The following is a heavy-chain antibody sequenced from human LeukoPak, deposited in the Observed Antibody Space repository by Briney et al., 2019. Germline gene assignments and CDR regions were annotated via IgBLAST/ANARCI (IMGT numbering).Heavy chain of an antibody. CDR3: ARDVRYSSGWYLTY. CDR1: GYTFTDYY. Sequence: ASVKVSCKASGYTFTDYYMHWVRQAPGQGLEWMGWINPNSGGTNYAQKFQGRVTMTRDTSISTAYMELSRLRSDDTAVYYCARDVRYSSGWYLTYWGQGTLVTVSS. D-gene: IGHD6-19*01. V-gene: IGHV1-2*02. CDR2: INPNSGGT. J-gene: IGHJ4*02.